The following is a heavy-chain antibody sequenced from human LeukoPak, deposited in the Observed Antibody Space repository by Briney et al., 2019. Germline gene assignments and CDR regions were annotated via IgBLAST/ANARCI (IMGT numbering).Heavy chain of an antibody. J-gene: IGHJ6*02. Sequence: ASVKVSCKASGYTFTSYYMHWVRQAPGQGLEWMGIINPSGGSTSYAQKFQGRVTMTRDTSTSTVYMELSSLRSEDTAVYYCASERLRFLEWSLTWFSKYNYYNYGMDVWGQGTTVTVSS. CDR3: ASERLRFLEWSLTWFSKYNYYNYGMDV. CDR2: INPSGGST. CDR1: GYTFTSYY. D-gene: IGHD3-3*01. V-gene: IGHV1-46*01.